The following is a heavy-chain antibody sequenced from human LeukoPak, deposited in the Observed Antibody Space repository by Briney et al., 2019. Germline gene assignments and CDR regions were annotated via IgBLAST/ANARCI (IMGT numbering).Heavy chain of an antibody. J-gene: IGHJ4*02. V-gene: IGHV3-23*01. CDR1: GFTFSSYA. D-gene: IGHD3-22*01. Sequence: GGSLRLSCAASGFTFSSYAMSWVRQAPGKGLEWVSAISGSGGNTYYADSVKGRFTISRDNSKNTLYLQMNSLGAEDTAVYYCAKDPSLSYDSSGYYYHYWGQGTLVTVSS. CDR3: AKDPSLSYDSSGYYYHY. CDR2: ISGSGGNT.